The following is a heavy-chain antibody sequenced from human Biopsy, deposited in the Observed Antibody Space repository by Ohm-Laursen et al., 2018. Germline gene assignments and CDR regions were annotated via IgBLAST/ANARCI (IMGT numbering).Heavy chain of an antibody. Sequence: SDTLSPTCTVSGASITSYYWSWIRQPAGKGLEWIGHTYKGGNTNHNPSLKSRVSMSVDTSKNQLSLTLRSVTAADTAVYYCARDLPSSYYYAMDVWGQGTTVTVSS. CDR3: ARDLPSSYYYAMDV. J-gene: IGHJ6*02. CDR2: TYKGGNT. CDR1: GASITSYY. V-gene: IGHV4-4*07.